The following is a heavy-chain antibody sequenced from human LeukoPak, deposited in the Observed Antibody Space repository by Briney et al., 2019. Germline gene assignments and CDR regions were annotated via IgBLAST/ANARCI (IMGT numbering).Heavy chain of an antibody. Sequence: VASVKVSCKVSGYTLTELSMHWVRQAPGKGLEWMGGFDPEDGETIYAQKFQGRVTMTEDTSTDTAYMELSSLRSEDTAVYYCATAKYCSSTSCYWWFDPWGQGTLVTVSS. J-gene: IGHJ5*02. CDR3: ATAKYCSSTSCYWWFDP. CDR1: GYTLTELS. D-gene: IGHD2-2*01. V-gene: IGHV1-24*01. CDR2: FDPEDGET.